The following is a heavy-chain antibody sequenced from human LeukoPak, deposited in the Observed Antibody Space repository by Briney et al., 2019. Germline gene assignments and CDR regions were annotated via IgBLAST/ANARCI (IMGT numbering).Heavy chain of an antibody. Sequence: GGSLRLSCAASGFTVSSNYMSWVRQAPGKGLEWVSVIYSGGSTYYADSVKGRSTISRGNSYNTVSLQMNSLRDEDTGVYYCAKVDDFWSPSDIWGQGTMVTVSS. D-gene: IGHD3-3*01. CDR3: AKVDDFWSPSDI. J-gene: IGHJ3*02. V-gene: IGHV3-53*01. CDR2: IYSGGST. CDR1: GFTVSSNY.